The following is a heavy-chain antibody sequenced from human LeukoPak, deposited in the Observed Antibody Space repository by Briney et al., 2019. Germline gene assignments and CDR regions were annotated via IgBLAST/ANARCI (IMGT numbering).Heavy chain of an antibody. J-gene: IGHJ4*02. CDR1: VYTGTVNY. CDR2: INPNSGET. CDR3: ASDRAYNNTEGCFEY. V-gene: IGHV1-2*02. D-gene: IGHD1-1*01. Sequence: ASVKVSCKTSVYTGTVNYYYWSRQAPGQGLEWMGWINPNSGETNSAQKFQGRVTMTEDTSISTAYMGLRRVTSDDTTVYYCASDRAYNNTEGCFEYWGQGTLVTVSS.